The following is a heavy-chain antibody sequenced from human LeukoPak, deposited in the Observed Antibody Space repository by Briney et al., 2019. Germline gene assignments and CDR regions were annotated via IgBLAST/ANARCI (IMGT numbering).Heavy chain of an antibody. J-gene: IGHJ4*02. CDR1: GFTFGRHA. D-gene: IGHD3-10*01. CDR3: AKDVGTSGNYSPSDY. Sequence: GGSLRLSCAASGFTFGRHAMNWVRQAPGKGLEWVSAIRFSGESTYYADPVKGRFTISRDNSKNTLYLQMDSLRAEDTAVYYCAKDVGTSGNYSPSDYWGQGTLVTVSS. V-gene: IGHV3-23*01. CDR2: IRFSGEST.